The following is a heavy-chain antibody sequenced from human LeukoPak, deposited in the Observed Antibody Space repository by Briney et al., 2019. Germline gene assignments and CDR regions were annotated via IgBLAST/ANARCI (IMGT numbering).Heavy chain of an antibody. J-gene: IGHJ4*01. CDR1: GGAFSDYY. CDR2: ISHSGST. D-gene: IGHD6-13*01. Sequence: PSETLSLTCAVYGGAFSDYYWTWIRQPPGKGLEWIGEISHSGSTNYNPSLKSRVTISVDTSKNQFSLKVTSVTAADTAVYYCARGIYNSSWYGFDYWGHGTLVTVSS. V-gene: IGHV4-34*01. CDR3: ARGIYNSSWYGFDY.